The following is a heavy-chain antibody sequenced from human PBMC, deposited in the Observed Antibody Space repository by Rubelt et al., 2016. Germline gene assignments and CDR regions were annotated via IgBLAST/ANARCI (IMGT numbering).Heavy chain of an antibody. V-gene: IGHV3-66*01. CDR3: GTSNL. Sequence: GGSLRLSCGASGLTVRSNYMSWVRQAPGKGLEWVSMINSAGDTYYADSVKGRFVISRDNSKNTLYLQMSSLRAEDTAVYYCGTSNLWGRGTLVTVSS. CDR1: GLTVRSNY. J-gene: IGHJ2*01. CDR2: INSAGDT.